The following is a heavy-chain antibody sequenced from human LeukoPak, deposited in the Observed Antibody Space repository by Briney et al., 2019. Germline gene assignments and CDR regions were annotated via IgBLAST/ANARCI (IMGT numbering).Heavy chain of an antibody. CDR2: IYYSGST. CDR3: ARHYYDSSGFTYYFDY. Sequence: SETLSLTCTVSGGSISSYYWSWIRQPPGKGLEWIGYIYYSGSTNYNPSLKSRVTISVDTSKNQFSLKLSSVAAADTAVYYCARHYYDSSGFTYYFDYWGQGTLVTVSS. J-gene: IGHJ4*02. CDR1: GGSISSYY. V-gene: IGHV4-59*08. D-gene: IGHD3-22*01.